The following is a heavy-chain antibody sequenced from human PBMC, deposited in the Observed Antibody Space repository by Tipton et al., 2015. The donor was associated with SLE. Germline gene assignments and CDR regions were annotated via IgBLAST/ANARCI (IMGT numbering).Heavy chain of an antibody. Sequence: GSLRLSCAASGFTFSSYWMSWVRQAPGKGLEWVSSISSSSSYIYYADSVKGRFTISRDNSKNTLYLQMNSLRAEDTAVYYCAKGRGRRQYYFDYWGQGTLVTVSS. J-gene: IGHJ4*02. D-gene: IGHD1-26*01. CDR3: AKGRGRRQYYFDY. CDR2: ISSSSSYI. CDR1: GFTFSSYW. V-gene: IGHV3-21*04.